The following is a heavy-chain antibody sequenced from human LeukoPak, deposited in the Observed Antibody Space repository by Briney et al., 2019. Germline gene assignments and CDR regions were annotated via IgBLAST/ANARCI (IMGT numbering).Heavy chain of an antibody. CDR2: IWYDASNK. Sequence: PGGSLRLSCAASGFTFSSYWMNWLRQAPGKGLEWVTFIWYDASNKYYAESVKGRFTISRDNSRNTVFLQMNSLRAEDTAIYYCATDISTHYFGSWGQGTLVTVSS. CDR1: GFTFSSYW. D-gene: IGHD3-9*01. CDR3: ATDISTHYFGS. V-gene: IGHV3-33*08. J-gene: IGHJ4*02.